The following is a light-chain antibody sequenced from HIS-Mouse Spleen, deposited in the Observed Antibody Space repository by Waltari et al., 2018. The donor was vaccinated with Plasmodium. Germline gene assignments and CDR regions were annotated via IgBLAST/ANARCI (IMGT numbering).Light chain of an antibody. J-gene: IGKJ4*01. CDR2: DAS. CDR1: QDISNY. V-gene: IGKV1-33*01. Sequence: DIQITQSPSPLSASVGDRVTLTCQASQDISNYLNWYQQKPGKAPKLLIYDASTLETGVPARFSGSGSGTEFTFTISSLQSEDIATYYCQQYDNLPLTFGGGTKVDIK. CDR3: QQYDNLPLT.